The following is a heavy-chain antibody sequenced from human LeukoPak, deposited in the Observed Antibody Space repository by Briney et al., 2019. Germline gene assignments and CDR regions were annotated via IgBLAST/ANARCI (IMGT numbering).Heavy chain of an antibody. J-gene: IGHJ4*02. CDR1: GFTFSSYW. CDR2: IYYSGST. V-gene: IGHV4-59*04. D-gene: IGHD5-24*01. Sequence: PGGSLRLSCAASGFTFSSYWMSWIRQPPGKGLEWIGNIYYSGSTYYNPSLKSRVTISVDTSKNQLSLNLSSVTAADSAVYYCARRRRDGYNRYYFDYWGQGTLVTVSS. CDR3: ARRRRDGYNRYYFDY.